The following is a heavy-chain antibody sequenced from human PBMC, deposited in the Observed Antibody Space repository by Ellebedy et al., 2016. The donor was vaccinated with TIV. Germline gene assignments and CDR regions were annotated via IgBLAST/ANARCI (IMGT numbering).Heavy chain of an antibody. V-gene: IGHV3-21*01. CDR3: ARLEGERYDGYGMDV. Sequence: GGSLRLXXAASGFTFDDYAMHWVRQAPGKGLEWVSYISSGSSYIFYADSMKGRFTISRDNAKNSLYLQMNSLRADDTAVYYCARLEGERYDGYGMDVWGQGTTVTVSS. CDR2: ISSGSSYI. CDR1: GFTFDDYA. J-gene: IGHJ6*02. D-gene: IGHD1-1*01.